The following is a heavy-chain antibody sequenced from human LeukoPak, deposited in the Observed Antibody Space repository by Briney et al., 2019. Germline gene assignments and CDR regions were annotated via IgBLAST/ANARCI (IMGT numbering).Heavy chain of an antibody. CDR2: ISFDGSNQ. J-gene: IGHJ5*02. CDR1: GFTFSGYG. D-gene: IGHD4-11*01. CDR3: ARDGTVTAGPFDP. V-gene: IGHV3-30*03. Sequence: GGSLRLSCAASGFTFSGYGMHWVRQAPGKGLEWVALISFDGSNQYYADSVKGRFTISRDNSKNTLYLQMNSLRVEDTAVYYCARDGTVTAGPFDPWGRGTLVTVSS.